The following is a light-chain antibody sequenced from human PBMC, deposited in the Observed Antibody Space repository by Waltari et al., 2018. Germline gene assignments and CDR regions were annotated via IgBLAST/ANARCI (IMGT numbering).Light chain of an antibody. CDR1: ALPNKD. CDR3: QSTGSCGFCYV. V-gene: IGLV3-25*03. J-gene: IGLJ1*01. Sequence: SFELTQPPSVSVSPGQTATITCSGDALPNKDAYGYQEKQEQSRVVMMCEGTERPAGILERVSGSRSGKIVTLAVSGGQAEVGADHCCQSTGSCGFCYVFGTGTAVTVL. CDR2: EGT.